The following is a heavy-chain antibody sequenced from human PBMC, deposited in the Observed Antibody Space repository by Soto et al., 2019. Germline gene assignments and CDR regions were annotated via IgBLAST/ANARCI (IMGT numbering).Heavy chain of an antibody. CDR2: ISGSGGST. Sequence: GGSLRLSCAASGFTFSSYAMSWVRQAPGKGLEWVSAISGSGGSTYYADSVKGRFTISRDNSKNTLYLQMNSLRAEDTAVYYCAKSLLGYDFWSGYYVGMDVWGQGTTVTVSS. V-gene: IGHV3-23*01. CDR3: AKSLLGYDFWSGYYVGMDV. D-gene: IGHD3-3*01. J-gene: IGHJ6*02. CDR1: GFTFSSYA.